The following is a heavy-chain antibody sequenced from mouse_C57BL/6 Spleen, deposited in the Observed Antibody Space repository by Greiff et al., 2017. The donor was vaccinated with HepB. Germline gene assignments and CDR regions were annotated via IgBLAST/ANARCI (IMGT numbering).Heavy chain of an antibody. CDR1: GYTFTSYW. Sequence: VQLQQSGPELVKPGASVKISCKASGYTFTSYWMHWVKQRPGQGLEWIGMIHPNSGSTNYNEKFKSKATLTVDKSSSTAYMQLSSLTSEDSAVYYCARADDGYRYYAMDYWGQGTSVTVSS. J-gene: IGHJ4*01. D-gene: IGHD2-3*01. CDR2: IHPNSGST. CDR3: ARADDGYRYYAMDY. V-gene: IGHV1-64*01.